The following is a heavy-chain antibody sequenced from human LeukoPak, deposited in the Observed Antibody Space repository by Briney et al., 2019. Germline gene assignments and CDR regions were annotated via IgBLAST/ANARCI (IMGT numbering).Heavy chain of an antibody. J-gene: IGHJ4*02. CDR2: ITAYNDNT. CDR1: GYTFTSYG. D-gene: IGHD6-13*01. Sequence: GASVEVSCKASGYTFTSYGISWVRQAPGQGLEWMGWITAYNDNTYYAQKLQGRVTMTTDTSTSTAYMELRSLRSDDTAVYYCARDLRRGSSSWYVSGGDYWGQGTLVTVSS. V-gene: IGHV1-18*01. CDR3: ARDLRRGSSSWYVSGGDY.